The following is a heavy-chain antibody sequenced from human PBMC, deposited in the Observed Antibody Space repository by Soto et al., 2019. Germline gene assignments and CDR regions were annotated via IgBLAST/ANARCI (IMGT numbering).Heavy chain of an antibody. CDR2: ISYDGSIK. J-gene: IGHJ4*02. V-gene: IGHV3-30-3*01. CDR1: GFTFGSYA. CDR3: ARDVGPAVTTPYDY. Sequence: QAGGSLRLSCAASGFTFGSYAMHWVRQAPGKGLEWVAGISYDGSIKYYGDSVKGRFSVSRDNSKNTLYLQMNSLRPEDTAVNYCARDVGPAVTTPYDYWGQGTLVTVSS. D-gene: IGHD4-17*01.